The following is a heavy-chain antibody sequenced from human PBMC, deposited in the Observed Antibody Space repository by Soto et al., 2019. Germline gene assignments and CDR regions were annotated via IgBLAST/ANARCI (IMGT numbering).Heavy chain of an antibody. CDR2: IYYTGTT. V-gene: IGHV4-59*01. CDR3: AREVSSFGSNHFDS. D-gene: IGHD3-10*01. Sequence: PSETLSLTCSVSGTSIRGYYWTWIRQPPGEGLEWIGYIYYTGTTKYNPSLKSRVTISVDTSKNQFSLRLNSVTAADTAVYYCAREVSSFGSNHFDSWGQGALVTVSS. CDR1: GTSIRGYY. J-gene: IGHJ4*02.